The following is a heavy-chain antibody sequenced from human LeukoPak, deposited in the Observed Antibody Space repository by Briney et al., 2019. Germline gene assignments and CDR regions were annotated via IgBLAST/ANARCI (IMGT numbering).Heavy chain of an antibody. J-gene: IGHJ6*03. CDR2: FNHSGST. D-gene: IGHD2-8*01. CDR3: ARRTAVDIVLMVYAPYYYYMDV. CDR1: GGSFSGYY. Sequence: SETLSLTCAVYGGSFSGYYWSWIRQPPGKGLEWIGEFNHSGSTNYNPSLKSRVTISVDTSKNQFSLKLSSVTAADTAVYYCARRTAVDIVLMVYAPYYYYMDVWGKGTTVTVSS. V-gene: IGHV4-34*01.